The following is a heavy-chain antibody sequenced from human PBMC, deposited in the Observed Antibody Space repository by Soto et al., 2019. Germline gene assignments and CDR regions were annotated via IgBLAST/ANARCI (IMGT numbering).Heavy chain of an antibody. CDR2: ISSSSSYI. D-gene: IGHD3-22*01. Sequence: EVQLVESGGGLVQWGGSLRLSCAASGFTFSGYSVNWVRQAPGKGLEWVSYISSSSSYIYYADSVKGRFTISRDNAKNSLYLQMNSLRAEDTAVYYCARLKTYYYDSSGSQGDYWGQGTLVTVSS. CDR3: ARLKTYYYDSSGSQGDY. CDR1: GFTFSGYS. J-gene: IGHJ4*02. V-gene: IGHV3-21*05.